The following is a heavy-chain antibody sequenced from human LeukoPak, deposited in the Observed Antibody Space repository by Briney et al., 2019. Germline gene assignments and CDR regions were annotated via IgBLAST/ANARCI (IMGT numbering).Heavy chain of an antibody. CDR1: GFTFSSYA. V-gene: IGHV3-23*01. CDR3: AKSGPIWFGEEHNWFDP. J-gene: IGHJ5*02. D-gene: IGHD3-10*01. Sequence: GGSLRLSCAASGFTFSSYAMSWVRQAPGKGLEWVSAISGSGGSTYYADSVKGQFTISRDNSKNTLYLQMNSLRAEDTAVYYCAKSGPIWFGEEHNWFDPWGQGTLVTVSS. CDR2: ISGSGGST.